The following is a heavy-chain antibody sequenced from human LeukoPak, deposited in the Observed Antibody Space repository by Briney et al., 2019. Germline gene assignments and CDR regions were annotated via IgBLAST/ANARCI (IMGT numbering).Heavy chain of an antibody. CDR2: INPSGGST. J-gene: IGHJ4*02. CDR3: ARDSPSGSYFDY. D-gene: IGHD1-26*01. V-gene: IGHV1-46*01. CDR1: GYTFTSYY. Sequence: ASVKVSCKASGYTFTSYYMHWVRQAPGQGLEWMGIINPSGGSTSYAQKFQDRVTITRDTSASTAYMELSSLRSEDTAVYYCARDSPSGSYFDYWGQGTLVTVSS.